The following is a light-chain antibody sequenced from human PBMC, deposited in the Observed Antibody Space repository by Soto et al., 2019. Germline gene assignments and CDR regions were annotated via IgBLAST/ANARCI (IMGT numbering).Light chain of an antibody. CDR1: ETINNY. CDR3: QQSYTTPWT. J-gene: IGKJ1*01. CDR2: AAS. Sequence: DIRMTQSPSSLSVSVGDGVTITCRASETINNYLNWYQQKPGRAPKLLIHAASTLQSGFPSRFSGSGSGTDFTLTISSLQPEDFATYSCQQSYTTPWTFGLGTRVEI. V-gene: IGKV1-39*01.